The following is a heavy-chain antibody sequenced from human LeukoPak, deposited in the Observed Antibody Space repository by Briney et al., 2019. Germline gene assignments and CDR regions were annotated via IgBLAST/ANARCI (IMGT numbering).Heavy chain of an antibody. V-gene: IGHV3-48*02. CDR3: ARGGGGWSFDY. J-gene: IGHJ4*02. CDR1: GFTFSSYS. D-gene: IGHD6-19*01. CDR2: ISSSSSTI. Sequence: GGSLRLSCAASGFTFSSYSMNWVRQAPGKGLEWVSYISSSSSTIYYADSVRGRFTISRDNARNSLYLQMNGLRDEDTAVYYCARGGGGWSFDYWGQGSLVTVSS.